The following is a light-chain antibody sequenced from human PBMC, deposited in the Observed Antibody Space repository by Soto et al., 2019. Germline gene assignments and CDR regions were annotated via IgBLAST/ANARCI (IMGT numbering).Light chain of an antibody. Sequence: QSVLTQPASVSWSPGQSITIPCTGTSSDVGGYNFVSWYQHHPGKAPKLIIYDVTNRPSGISNRFSGSKSGNTASLTISWLQAEDEADYYCTSYTSSITYVFGTGTKVTVL. CDR2: DVT. CDR3: TSYTSSITYV. CDR1: SSDVGGYNF. J-gene: IGLJ1*01. V-gene: IGLV2-14*03.